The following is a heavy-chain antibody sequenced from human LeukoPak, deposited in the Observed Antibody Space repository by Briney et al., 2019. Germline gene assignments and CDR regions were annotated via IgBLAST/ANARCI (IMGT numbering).Heavy chain of an antibody. CDR1: GYTFTSYY. V-gene: IGHV1-46*01. J-gene: IGHJ6*02. D-gene: IGHD3-9*01. CDR3: AGAPDNYDILTGYVPPYGMDV. CDR2: INPSGGST. Sequence: ASVKVSCKASGYTFTSYYMHWVRQAPGQGLEWMGIINPSGGSTSYAQKFQGRVTMTRDTSTSTVYMELSSLRSEDTAVYYCAGAPDNYDILTGYVPPYGMDVWGQGTTVTVSS.